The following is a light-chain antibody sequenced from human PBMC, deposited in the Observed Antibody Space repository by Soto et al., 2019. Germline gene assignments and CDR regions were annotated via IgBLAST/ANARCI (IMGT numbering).Light chain of an antibody. Sequence: EIVLTQSPATLSLSPGERATLSCRASQSVSSYLAWYQQKPGQAPRLLIYDASNRSTGVPARFSRSGSGTDFTLTISSLEPEDFAVYYCQQRSIWPPLTFGGGTRVEIK. CDR2: DAS. J-gene: IGKJ4*01. V-gene: IGKV3-11*01. CDR1: QSVSSY. CDR3: QQRSIWPPLT.